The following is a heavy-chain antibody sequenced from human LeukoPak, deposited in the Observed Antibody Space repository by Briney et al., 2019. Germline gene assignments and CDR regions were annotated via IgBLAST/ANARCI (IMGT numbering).Heavy chain of an antibody. Sequence: GGSLRLSCAASGFPFTNAWMSWVRQARGKGLEWVGRIKSKTDGGTTDYAATVKGRFTIPRDGSENTLYLQVNTVKIEDTAVCYCTTENPTDFWGQGTLVTVSS. V-gene: IGHV3-15*01. CDR2: IKSKTDGGTT. J-gene: IGHJ4*02. CDR3: TTENPTDF. CDR1: GFPFTNAW.